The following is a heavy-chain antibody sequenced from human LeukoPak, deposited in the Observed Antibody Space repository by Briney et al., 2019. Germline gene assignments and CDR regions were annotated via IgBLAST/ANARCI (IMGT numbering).Heavy chain of an antibody. CDR2: ISYDGSNK. V-gene: IGHV3-30*04. J-gene: IGHJ4*02. D-gene: IGHD2-15*01. CDR3: ARGLLRRRGGSCQIDY. CDR1: GFTFSSYA. Sequence: GRSLRLSCAASGFTFSSYAMHWVRQAPGKGLEWVAVISYDGSNKYYADSVKGRFTISRDNSKNTLYLQMNILRAEDTAVYYCARGLLRRRGGSCQIDYWGQGTLVTVSS.